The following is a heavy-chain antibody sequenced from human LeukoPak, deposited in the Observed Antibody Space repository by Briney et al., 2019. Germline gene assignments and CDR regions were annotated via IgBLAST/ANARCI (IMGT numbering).Heavy chain of an antibody. J-gene: IGHJ4*02. D-gene: IGHD3-22*01. V-gene: IGHV4-31*03. CDR1: GGSISSGGYY. CDR3: ARATTDYDSSGYYPDYFDY. CDR2: IYYSGST. Sequence: SQTLSLTCTVSGGSISSGGYYWSWIRQHPGKGLEWIGYIYYSGSTYYNPSLKSRVTISVDTSKNQFSLKLSSVTAADTAVYYCARATTDYDSSGYYPDYFDYWGQGTLDTVSS.